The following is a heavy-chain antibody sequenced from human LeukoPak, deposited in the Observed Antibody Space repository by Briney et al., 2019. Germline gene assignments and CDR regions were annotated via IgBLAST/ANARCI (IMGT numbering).Heavy chain of an antibody. CDR3: ARVWPTREQFDP. D-gene: IGHD1/OR15-1a*01. CDR2: ISAYNGNT. CDR1: GYTFTSYG. J-gene: IGHJ5*02. Sequence: ASVKVSCKASGYTFTSYGISWVRQAPGQGLEWMGWISAYNGNTNYAQKLQGRVTMTTDTSTSTAYMELSSLKSEDTAVYYCARVWPTREQFDPWGQGTLVTVSS. V-gene: IGHV1-18*01.